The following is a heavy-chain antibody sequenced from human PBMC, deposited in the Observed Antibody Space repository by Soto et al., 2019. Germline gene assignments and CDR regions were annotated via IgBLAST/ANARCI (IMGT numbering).Heavy chain of an antibody. Sequence: PGGSLRLSCAASGFTFSSYAVSWVRQAPGKGLEWVSTVTATGDATYYADSVKGRFTISRDNSKNTLYLQMNSLRAEDAAVYSCAKAGYCVSTSCYFPFDYWGQGTLVTVS. D-gene: IGHD2-2*01. J-gene: IGHJ4*02. CDR3: AKAGYCVSTSCYFPFDY. V-gene: IGHV3-23*01. CDR2: VTATGDAT. CDR1: GFTFSSYA.